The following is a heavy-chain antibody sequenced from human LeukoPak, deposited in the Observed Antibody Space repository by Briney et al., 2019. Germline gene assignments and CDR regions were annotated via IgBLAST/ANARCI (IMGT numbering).Heavy chain of an antibody. CDR3: ARREDIVVVPAAPGAFDI. J-gene: IGHJ3*02. V-gene: IGHV4-34*01. D-gene: IGHD2-2*01. CDR2: INHSGST. Sequence: PSETLSLTCAVYGGSFSGYYWSWIRQPPGKGLEWIGEINHSGSTNYNPSLKSRVTISVDTSKNQFSLKLSSVTAADTAVYCCARREDIVVVPAAPGAFDIWGQGTMVTVSS. CDR1: GGSFSGYY.